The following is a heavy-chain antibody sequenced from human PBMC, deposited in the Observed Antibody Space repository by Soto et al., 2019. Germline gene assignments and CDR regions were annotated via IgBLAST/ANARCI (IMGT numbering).Heavy chain of an antibody. CDR3: ARYSSSWRAFNWFDP. J-gene: IGHJ5*02. Sequence: NPSETLSLTCTVSGGSISSYYWSWIRQPPGKGLEWIGYIYYSGSTNYNPSLKSRVTISVDTSKNQFSLKLSSVTAADTAVYYCARYSSSWRAFNWFDPWGQGTLVTVSS. CDR1: GGSISSYY. V-gene: IGHV4-59*01. CDR2: IYYSGST. D-gene: IGHD6-13*01.